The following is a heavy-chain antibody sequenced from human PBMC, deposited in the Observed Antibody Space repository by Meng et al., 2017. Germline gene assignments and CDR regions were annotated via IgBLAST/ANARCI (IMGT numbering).Heavy chain of an antibody. CDR1: GGSFSGYY. V-gene: IGHV4-34*01. CDR2: INHSGST. CDR3: AYATTVSN. Sequence: QVQLQQWGAGTLKPSETLSLTCAVYGGSFSGYYWSWIRQPPGKGLEWIGEINHSGSTNYNPSLKSRVTISVDTSKNQVSLKLSSVTAADTAVYYCAYATTVSNWGQGTLVTVSS. J-gene: IGHJ4*02. D-gene: IGHD4-11*01.